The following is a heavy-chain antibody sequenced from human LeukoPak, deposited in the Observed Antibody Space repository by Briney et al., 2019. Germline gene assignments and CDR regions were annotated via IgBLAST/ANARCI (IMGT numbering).Heavy chain of an antibody. V-gene: IGHV1-69*05. CDR1: GGTFSSYA. D-gene: IGHD4-23*01. Sequence: GASVKVSCKASGGTFSSYAISWVRQAPGQGLEWMGGIIPIFGTANYAQKFQGRVTITTDESTSTAYMELSSLRSEDTAVYYCAREGVPGGYGGNGQYFQHWGQGTLVTVSS. CDR2: IIPIFGTA. CDR3: AREGVPGGYGGNGQYFQH. J-gene: IGHJ1*01.